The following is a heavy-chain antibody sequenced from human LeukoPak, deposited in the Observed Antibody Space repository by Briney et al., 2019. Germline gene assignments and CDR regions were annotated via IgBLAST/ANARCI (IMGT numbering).Heavy chain of an antibody. CDR2: IYSGGST. CDR3: AKVDVLLWFGELKTFDY. V-gene: IGHV3-66*01. CDR1: GFTVSSNY. D-gene: IGHD3-10*01. J-gene: IGHJ4*02. Sequence: GGSLRLSCAASGFTVSSNYMSWVRQAPGKGLEWASVIYSGGSTYYADSVKGRFTISRDNSKNTLYLQMNSLRAEDTTVYYCAKVDVLLWFGELKTFDYWGQGTLVTVSS.